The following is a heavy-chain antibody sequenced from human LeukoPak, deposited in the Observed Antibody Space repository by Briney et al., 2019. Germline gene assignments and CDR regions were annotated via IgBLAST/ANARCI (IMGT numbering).Heavy chain of an antibody. J-gene: IGHJ6*02. V-gene: IGHV4-59*01. D-gene: IGHD3-10*01. CDR2: ISSTGSA. CDR3: ANRGV. CDR1: GGPITGSY. Sequence: PSETLSLTCTVSGGPITGSYWNWIRQSPGKGLESIGYISSTGSANYNPSLKSRVTMSVDTSKNQFSLRLTSVTAADTAVYYCANRGVWGPGTTVIVSS.